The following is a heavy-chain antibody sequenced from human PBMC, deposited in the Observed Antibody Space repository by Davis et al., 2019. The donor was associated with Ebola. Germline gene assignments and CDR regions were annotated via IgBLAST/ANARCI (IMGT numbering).Heavy chain of an antibody. D-gene: IGHD2-2*01. CDR1: GGSITSDSHY. Sequence: PSETLSLTCTVSGGSITSDSHYWGLIREPPGKGLEWIGSIFYTGRTNYNPSLESRVTISVDTSENQISLKLTSVTAADTAVYYCASPHQIRGKDYFDRWGQGTLVTVSS. CDR2: IFYTGRT. V-gene: IGHV4-39*07. J-gene: IGHJ4*01. CDR3: ASPHQIRGKDYFDR.